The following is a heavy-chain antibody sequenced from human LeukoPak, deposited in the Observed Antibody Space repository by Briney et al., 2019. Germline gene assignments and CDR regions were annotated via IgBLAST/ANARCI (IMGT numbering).Heavy chain of an antibody. J-gene: IGHJ5*02. CDR2: ISYDGSNK. V-gene: IGHV3-30*04. Sequence: PGGPLRLSCAASGFTFSSYAMHWVRQAPGKGLEWVAVISYDGSNKYYADSVKGRFTISRDNSKNTLYLQMNSLRAEDTAVYYCARPTLYSSSSWFDPWGQGTLVTVSS. CDR1: GFTFSSYA. CDR3: ARPTLYSSSSWFDP. D-gene: IGHD6-6*01.